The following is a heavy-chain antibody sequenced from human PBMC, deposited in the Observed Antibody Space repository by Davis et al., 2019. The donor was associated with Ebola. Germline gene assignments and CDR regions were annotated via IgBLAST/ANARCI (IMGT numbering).Heavy chain of an antibody. D-gene: IGHD5-24*01. CDR3: TRLEHDGYNDY. Sequence: PGGSLRLSCAASGFTFSGSAMHWVRQASGKGLEWVGRIRSKTNNYATAYAASVEGRFTISRDDSKNTAYLQMHSLKTEDTAMYYCTRLEHDGYNDYWGQGTLVTVSS. V-gene: IGHV3-73*01. CDR2: IRSKTNNYAT. CDR1: GFTFSGSA. J-gene: IGHJ4*02.